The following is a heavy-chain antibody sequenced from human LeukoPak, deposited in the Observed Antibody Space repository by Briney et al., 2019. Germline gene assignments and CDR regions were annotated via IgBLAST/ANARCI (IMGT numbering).Heavy chain of an antibody. CDR2: INHSGST. CDR3: ATGATDTDAFDI. CDR1: GGSFSGYY. J-gene: IGHJ3*02. Sequence: SETLSLTCAVYGGSFSGYYWSWIRKPPGKGLEWIGEINHSGSTNYNPSLKSRVTISVDTSKNQFSLKLSSVTAADTAVYYCATGATDTDAFDIWGQGTMVTVSS. V-gene: IGHV4-34*01. D-gene: IGHD5-18*01.